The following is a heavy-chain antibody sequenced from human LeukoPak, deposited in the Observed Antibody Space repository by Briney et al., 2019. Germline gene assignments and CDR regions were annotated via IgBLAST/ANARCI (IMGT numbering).Heavy chain of an antibody. D-gene: IGHD3-22*01. J-gene: IGHJ4*02. CDR1: GFTFSNYA. CDR3: ARGSTYYDSSGQVPFDY. Sequence: GGSLRLSCAASGFTFSNYAMSWVRQAPGKGLEWVSYISSSSSTIYYADSVKGRFTISRDNAKNSLYLQMNSLRAEDTAVYYCARGSTYYDSSGQVPFDYWGQGTLVTVSS. V-gene: IGHV3-48*01. CDR2: ISSSSSTI.